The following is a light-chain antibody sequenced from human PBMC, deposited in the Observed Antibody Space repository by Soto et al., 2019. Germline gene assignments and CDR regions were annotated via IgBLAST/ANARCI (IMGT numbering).Light chain of an antibody. V-gene: IGKV3-20*01. CDR3: QQYGSSRIT. J-gene: IGKJ5*01. CDR1: QSVHNY. CDR2: GAS. Sequence: EIVLTQSPATLSLSPGERATLSCRASQSVHNYLAWSQQKPGQAPRLLIYGASSRATDIPDRFSGSGSGTDFTLTISRLEPEDFAVYYCQQYGSSRITFGQGTRRRL.